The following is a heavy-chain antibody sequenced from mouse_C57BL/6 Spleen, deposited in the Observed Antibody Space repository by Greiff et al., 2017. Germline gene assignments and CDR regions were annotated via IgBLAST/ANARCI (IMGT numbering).Heavy chain of an antibody. CDR2: IHPNSGST. D-gene: IGHD1-1*01. Sequence: QVQLKQPGAELVKPGASVKLSCKASGYTFTSYWMHWVKPRPGQGLEWIGMIHPNSGSTNYNEKFKSKATLTVDKSSSTAYMQLSSLTSEDSAVYYCAREGSSPDYWGQGTTLTVSS. J-gene: IGHJ2*01. CDR1: GYTFTSYW. CDR3: AREGSSPDY. V-gene: IGHV1-64*01.